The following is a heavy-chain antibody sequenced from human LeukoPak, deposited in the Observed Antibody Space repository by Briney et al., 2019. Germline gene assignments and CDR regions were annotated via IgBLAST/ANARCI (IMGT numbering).Heavy chain of an antibody. J-gene: IGHJ4*02. D-gene: IGHD6-6*01. CDR2: INHSGST. Sequence: SETLSLTCAVYGGSFSGYYWSWIRQPPGKGLEWIGEINHSGSTNYNPSLKSRVTISVDTSKNQFSLKLRSVTAADTAVYYCARGVRIAALNPLDYGGQGTLVTVSS. V-gene: IGHV4-34*01. CDR3: ARGVRIAALNPLDY. CDR1: GGSFSGYY.